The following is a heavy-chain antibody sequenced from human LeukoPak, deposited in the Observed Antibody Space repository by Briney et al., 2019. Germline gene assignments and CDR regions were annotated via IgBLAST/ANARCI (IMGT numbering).Heavy chain of an antibody. CDR1: GYTFTSYD. V-gene: IGHV1-8*01. CDR2: MNPNSGNT. J-gene: IGHJ6*03. CDR3: ARGVITLYYYYMDV. D-gene: IGHD3-22*01. Sequence: ASVKVSCKASGYTFTSYDINWVRRATGQGLEWMGWMNPNSGNTGYAQKFQGRVTMTRNTSISTAYMELSSLRSEDTAVYYCARGVITLYYYYMDVWGKGTTVTISS.